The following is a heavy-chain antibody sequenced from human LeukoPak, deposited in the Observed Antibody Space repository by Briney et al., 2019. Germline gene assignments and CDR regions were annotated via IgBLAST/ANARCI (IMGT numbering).Heavy chain of an antibody. CDR1: GFTFSSYA. D-gene: IGHD7-27*01. Sequence: PGGSLRLSCSASGFTFSSYAMHWVRQAPGKGLEWVAVISYDGSNKYYADSVKGRFTISRDNSKNTLYLQMNSLRAEDTAVYYCAKAKQNWGSPDFDYWGQGTLVTVSS. CDR3: AKAKQNWGSPDFDY. J-gene: IGHJ4*02. V-gene: IGHV3-30-3*01. CDR2: ISYDGSNK.